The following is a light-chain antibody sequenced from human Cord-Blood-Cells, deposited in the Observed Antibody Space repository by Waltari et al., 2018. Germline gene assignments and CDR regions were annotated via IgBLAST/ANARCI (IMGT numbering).Light chain of an antibody. CDR1: SSDVGGYNY. CDR3: SSYTGSSTVV. J-gene: IGLJ2*01. V-gene: IGLV2-14*01. CDR2: DVS. Sequence: QSALTQPAPVSGSPGQPSTISRTGHSSDVGGYNYFSWYQQHHGKDPKLMFYDVSNRPSGVSNDFSGFKSGNTASLTISGLQAEDEADYYCSSYTGSSTVVFGGGTKLTVL.